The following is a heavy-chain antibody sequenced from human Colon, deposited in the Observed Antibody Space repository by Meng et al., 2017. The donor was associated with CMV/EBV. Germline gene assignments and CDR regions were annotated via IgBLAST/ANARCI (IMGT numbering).Heavy chain of an antibody. CDR1: GFPFGNFA. J-gene: IGHJ4*02. Sequence: GGSLRLSCEASGFPFGNFAMHWVRQAPGKGLEWVAFIPYDGSYKYYADSVKGRFTISRDNSKNTLYLQMNSLRTEDTAVYYCAKHHRGYTAIDYWGQGTLVTVSS. D-gene: IGHD5-12*01. V-gene: IGHV3-30*02. CDR3: AKHHRGYTAIDY. CDR2: IPYDGSYK.